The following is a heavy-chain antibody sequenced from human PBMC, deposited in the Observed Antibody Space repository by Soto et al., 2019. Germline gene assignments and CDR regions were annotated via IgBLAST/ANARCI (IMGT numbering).Heavy chain of an antibody. D-gene: IGHD6-19*01. V-gene: IGHV1-18*01. CDR2: ISGYNGKT. CDR1: GYMFNSYG. J-gene: IGHJ4*02. CDR3: ARDETYTAGWYFEH. Sequence: QVPLVQSGAEVKKRGASVKVSCKASGYMFNSYGMSWLRQAPGQGLEWIGWISGYNGKTDLAQKFQGRVTMTTEASTSTVYMELTSLRFDDTALYDCARDETYTAGWYFEHWGQGTLVTVPS.